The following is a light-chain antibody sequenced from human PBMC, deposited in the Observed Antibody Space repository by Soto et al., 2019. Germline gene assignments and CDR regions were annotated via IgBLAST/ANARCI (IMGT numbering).Light chain of an antibody. V-gene: IGKV1-5*01. CDR3: QQRNNWPPGIT. Sequence: DIQMTQSPSTLSASVGDRVTITCRASQSISNWLAWYQQKPGKAPKLLIYDVSSLESGVPSRFSGSGSGTEFTLTISSLQPDDFAVYYCQQRNNWPPGITFGQGTRLEIK. CDR1: QSISNW. J-gene: IGKJ5*01. CDR2: DVS.